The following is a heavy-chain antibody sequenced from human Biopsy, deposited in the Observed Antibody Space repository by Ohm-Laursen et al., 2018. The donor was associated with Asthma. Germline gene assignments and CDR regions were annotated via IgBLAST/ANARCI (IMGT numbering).Heavy chain of an antibody. Sequence: TQTLTLTCTVSGFSLRNARMGVTWIRQPPGKALEWLAHIFLNDEKSYSTSLKSRITISKDTAKSQVVLTMSNMDPVDTATYYCARVVNYDFRNGYWFDPWGQGTLVTVSS. CDR2: IFLNDEK. CDR1: GFSLRNARMG. CDR3: ARVVNYDFRNGYWFDP. J-gene: IGHJ5*02. V-gene: IGHV2-26*01. D-gene: IGHD3-3*01.